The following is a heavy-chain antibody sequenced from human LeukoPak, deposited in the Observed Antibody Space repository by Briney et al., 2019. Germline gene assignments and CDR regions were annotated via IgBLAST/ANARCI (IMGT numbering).Heavy chain of an antibody. CDR2: INHSGST. V-gene: IGHV4-34*01. CDR1: GGSFSGYY. CDR3: ARENYSSSWYYFDY. D-gene: IGHD6-13*01. Sequence: SETLSLTCGVYGGSFSGYYWRWIRQPPGKGLEWIGEINHSGSTNYNPSLKSRVTISVDTSKNQFSLKLSSVTAADTAVYYCARENYSSSWYYFDYWGQGTLVTVSS. J-gene: IGHJ4*02.